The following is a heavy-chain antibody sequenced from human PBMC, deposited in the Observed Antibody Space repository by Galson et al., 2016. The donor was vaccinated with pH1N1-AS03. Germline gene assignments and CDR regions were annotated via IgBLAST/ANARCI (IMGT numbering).Heavy chain of an antibody. CDR2: ITGGVGYT. CDR1: GFTFGISA. J-gene: IGHJ4*02. D-gene: IGHD2-2*01. CDR3: AKGSRGSCSGAVCYDFDN. Sequence: SLRLSCAASGFTFGISAMNWVRQAPGERLEWVASITGGVGYTYYAPSVKGRFTISRDNSGNTLYLQMNSLRVEDTAVYYCAKGSRGSCSGAVCYDFDNWGQGALVTVSS. V-gene: IGHV3-23*01.